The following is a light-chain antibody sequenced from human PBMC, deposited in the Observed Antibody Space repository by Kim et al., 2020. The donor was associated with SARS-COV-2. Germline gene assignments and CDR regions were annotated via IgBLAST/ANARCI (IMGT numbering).Light chain of an antibody. CDR2: DAS. J-gene: IGKJ4*02. CDR1: QSVGSN. CDR3: QKYSGLPRT. V-gene: IGKV3-15*01. Sequence: EIVMTQSPGTLSVSPGERVTLSCRASQSVGSNFAWYQQKPGQAPSLLIFDASSRATALPARFSGSGSGTEFTLTIGSLQSEDFAVYFCQKYSGLPRTFGGGTKVDIK.